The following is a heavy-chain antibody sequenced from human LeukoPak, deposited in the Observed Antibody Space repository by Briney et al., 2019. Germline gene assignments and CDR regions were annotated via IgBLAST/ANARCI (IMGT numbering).Heavy chain of an antibody. V-gene: IGHV3-23*01. Sequence: GGSLRLSCAASGFTFSNYAMSWGRQAPGKGLEWVSVISSGGNTYFADSVKGRFTISRDNPENTLYLQMNSLRAEDSAVYYCAKGGYSYGYFDYWGQGTLVTVSS. J-gene: IGHJ4*02. CDR3: AKGGYSYGYFDY. D-gene: IGHD5-18*01. CDR1: GFTFSNYA. CDR2: ISSGGNT.